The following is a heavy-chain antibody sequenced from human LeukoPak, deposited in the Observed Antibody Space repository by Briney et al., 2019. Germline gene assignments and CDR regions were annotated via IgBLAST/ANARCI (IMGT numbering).Heavy chain of an antibody. CDR1: GFTVDDYA. D-gene: IGHD5-18*01. J-gene: IGHJ5*02. CDR2: ISGSGGST. CDR3: AKSLRGYSYGYSNWFDP. V-gene: IGHV3-23*01. Sequence: QPGGSLRLSCAASGFTVDDYAMSWVRQAPGKGLEWVSAISGSGGSTYYADSVKGRFTISRDNSKNTLYLQMNSLRAEDTAVYYCAKSLRGYSYGYSNWFDPWGQGTLVTVSS.